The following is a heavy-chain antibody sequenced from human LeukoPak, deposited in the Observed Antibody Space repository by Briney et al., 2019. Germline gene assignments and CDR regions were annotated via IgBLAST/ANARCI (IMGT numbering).Heavy chain of an antibody. Sequence: ASVEVSCKASGYTFTSYGISWVRQAPGQGLEWMGWIGAYNGNTNYAQKLQGRVTMTTDTSTSTAYMELRSLRSDDTAVYYCARGRRHIVVVTSGGGDAFDIWGQGTMVTVSS. J-gene: IGHJ3*02. CDR3: ARGRRHIVVVTSGGGDAFDI. CDR2: IGAYNGNT. CDR1: GYTFTSYG. D-gene: IGHD2-21*02. V-gene: IGHV1-18*01.